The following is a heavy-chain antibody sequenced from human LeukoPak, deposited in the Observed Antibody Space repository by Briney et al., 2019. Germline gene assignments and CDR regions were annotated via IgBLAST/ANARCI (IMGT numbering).Heavy chain of an antibody. CDR1: GGPISSYY. Sequence: PSETLSLTCTVSGGPISSYYWSWIRQPPGGGLEGIGYIYYSGSTNYNPSLKRRVAISLDTSKNQFSLKLRSLTAADTAVYDYARSRLHPRYSSTMDAWGQGTTVTASS. D-gene: IGHD1-1*01. J-gene: IGHJ6*02. V-gene: IGHV4-59*01. CDR3: ARSRLHPRYSSTMDA. CDR2: IYYSGST.